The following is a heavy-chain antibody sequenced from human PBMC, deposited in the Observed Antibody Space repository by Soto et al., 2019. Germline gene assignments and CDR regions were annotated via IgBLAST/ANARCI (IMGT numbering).Heavy chain of an antibody. CDR1: GFTVNNNY. Sequence: GGSLRLSCAASGFTVNNNYMSWVLKDPGKGLEWVSYISSSGSTIYYADSVKGRFTISRDNAKNTLYLQLNGLRAEDTAVYYCAREIATTGEYYFDYWGQGILVTVSS. CDR2: ISSSGSTI. V-gene: IGHV3-11*04. CDR3: AREIATTGEYYFDY. J-gene: IGHJ4*02. D-gene: IGHD6-13*01.